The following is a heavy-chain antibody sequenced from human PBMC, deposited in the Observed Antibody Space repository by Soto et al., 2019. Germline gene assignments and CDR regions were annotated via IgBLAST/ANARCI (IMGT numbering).Heavy chain of an antibody. CDR1: GFTFSSYG. Sequence: QVQLVESGGGVVQPGKSLRLSCAGSGFTFSSYGMDWVRQAPGKWLEWVAVISYDGSNKYYADSVKGRFTISRDNSKNTLYLQMSSLRADDTAVYYCAKDRMGAGVRGYFDYLGQGTLVTVSS. D-gene: IGHD3-10*01. CDR3: AKDRMGAGVRGYFDY. CDR2: ISYDGSNK. V-gene: IGHV3-30*18. J-gene: IGHJ4*02.